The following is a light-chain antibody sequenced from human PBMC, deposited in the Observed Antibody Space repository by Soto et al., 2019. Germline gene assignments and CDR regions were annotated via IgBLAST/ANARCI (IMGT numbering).Light chain of an antibody. CDR3: QQYYNWPPIT. CDR1: QSVSYK. Sequence: EIVMTQSPATLSVSPGERATLSCRASQSVSYKLAWYQQKPGQAPRLLIHSVSTRATGVPARFSGSGSGTEFTLTISSLQSEDFAVYYCQQYYNWPPITFGQGTRLVMK. V-gene: IGKV3D-15*01. J-gene: IGKJ5*01. CDR2: SVS.